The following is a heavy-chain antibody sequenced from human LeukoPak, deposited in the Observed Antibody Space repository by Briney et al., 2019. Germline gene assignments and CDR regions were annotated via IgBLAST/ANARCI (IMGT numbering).Heavy chain of an antibody. CDR1: GFTFSTHT. V-gene: IGHV3-21*06. D-gene: IGHD3-22*01. CDR2: ISSSTTYI. J-gene: IGHJ4*02. CDR3: ARDPYDSSGYHTFDY. Sequence: GGSLRLSCTASGFTFSTHTMSWVRQAPGKGLEWLSSISSSTTYIYYADSVKGRFTISRDNAKNSLYLQMNSLRAEDTAVYYCARDPYDSSGYHTFDYWGQGTLVTVSS.